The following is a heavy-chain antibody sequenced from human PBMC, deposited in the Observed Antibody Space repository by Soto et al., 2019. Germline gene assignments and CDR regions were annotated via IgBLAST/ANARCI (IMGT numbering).Heavy chain of an antibody. CDR3: ARAGGYSRTTPNPRAYDMDV. D-gene: IGHD6-13*01. CDR2: IYSGGST. Sequence: LTVSFAPSWFTVSSNYMSWVRQAPGKGLEWVSVIYSGGSTYYADSVKGRFNISRHNSKNTLYLQMNSLRAEDTAVYYCARAGGYSRTTPNPRAYDMDVWGQGTTVTVSS. CDR1: WFTVSSNY. J-gene: IGHJ6*02. V-gene: IGHV3-53*01.